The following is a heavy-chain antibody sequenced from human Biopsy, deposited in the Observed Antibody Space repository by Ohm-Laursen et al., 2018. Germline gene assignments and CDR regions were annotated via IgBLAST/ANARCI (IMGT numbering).Heavy chain of an antibody. V-gene: IGHV4-38-2*01. CDR2: IYRTGTT. CDR3: ARMKGRGYFDY. D-gene: IGHD2-15*01. CDR1: GFSISSGFY. Sequence: GTLSLTCGVSGFSISSGFYWAWIRQPPGKGLERIGFIYRTGTTTYNPSFKSRVAMAVDTSKNQSPLTLNSVTAADTAVYYCARMKGRGYFDYWGQGTLVIVSS. J-gene: IGHJ4*02.